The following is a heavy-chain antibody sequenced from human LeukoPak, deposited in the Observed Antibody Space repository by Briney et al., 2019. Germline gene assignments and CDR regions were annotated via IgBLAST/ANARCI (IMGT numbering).Heavy chain of an antibody. D-gene: IGHD2-2*01. Sequence: QPGGSLRLSCAASGFTFSSYWMHWVRQAPGKGLVWVSRINSDGSSTSYADSVKGRFTISRDNAKNTLYLQMNSLRAEDTAVYYCARAQVDDAFDIWGQGTMVTVSS. CDR1: GFTFSSYW. CDR2: INSDGSST. V-gene: IGHV3-74*01. J-gene: IGHJ3*02. CDR3: ARAQVDDAFDI.